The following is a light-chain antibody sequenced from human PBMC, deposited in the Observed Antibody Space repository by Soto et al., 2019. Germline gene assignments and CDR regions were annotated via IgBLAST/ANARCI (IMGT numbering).Light chain of an antibody. CDR3: CAYAGSRTYV. Sequence: QSALTQPRSVSGSPGQSVTLSCTGTSSDVGGYNYVSWYQQHPGKTPKLMIYDVSKRPSGVPDRFSGSKSGNTASLTISGLQTEDEADYYCCAYAGSRTYVFGPGTKLTVL. CDR2: DVS. V-gene: IGLV2-11*01. CDR1: SSDVGGYNY. J-gene: IGLJ1*01.